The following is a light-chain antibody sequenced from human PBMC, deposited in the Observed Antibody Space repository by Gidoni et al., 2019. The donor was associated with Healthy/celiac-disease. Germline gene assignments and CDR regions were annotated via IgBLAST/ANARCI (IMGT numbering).Light chain of an antibody. CDR2: VAS. Sequence: DIQMTQSPSSLSASVGDRFTITCRASQSISSYLNWYQQKPGKAPKFLIYVASSLQSGVPSRFSGSGSGTYFTLTISSLQPEDFATYYCQQSYITPHTFGQGTKLEIK. V-gene: IGKV1-39*01. CDR3: QQSYITPHT. J-gene: IGKJ2*01. CDR1: QSISSY.